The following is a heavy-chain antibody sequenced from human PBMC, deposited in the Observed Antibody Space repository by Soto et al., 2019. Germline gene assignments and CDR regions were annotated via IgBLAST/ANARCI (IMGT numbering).Heavy chain of an antibody. Sequence: LRLSCAASGFTFSSYGMHWVRQAPGKGLEWVAVISHDGSNKYFADSVKGRFTISRDNSQNTLYLQMNSLRAEDTAVYYCARDFCGLPARGCYGMDVWGQGTTVTVSS. D-gene: IGHD2-21*01. V-gene: IGHV3-30*03. CDR2: ISHDGSNK. J-gene: IGHJ6*02. CDR1: GFTFSSYG. CDR3: ARDFCGLPARGCYGMDV.